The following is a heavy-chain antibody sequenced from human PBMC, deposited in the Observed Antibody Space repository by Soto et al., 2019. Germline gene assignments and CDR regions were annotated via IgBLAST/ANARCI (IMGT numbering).Heavy chain of an antibody. J-gene: IGHJ4*02. Sequence: PGESLKISCKGSGYSFDGYWITWVRQKPGKGLEWMGRIDPSDSQTYYSPSFRGHVTISVTKSITTVFLQWSSLRASDTAMYYCARQIYDSDTGPNFQYYFVSWGQGTLVTVSS. CDR2: IDPSDSQT. D-gene: IGHD3-22*01. V-gene: IGHV5-10-1*01. CDR3: ARQIYDSDTGPNFQYYFVS. CDR1: GYSFDGYW.